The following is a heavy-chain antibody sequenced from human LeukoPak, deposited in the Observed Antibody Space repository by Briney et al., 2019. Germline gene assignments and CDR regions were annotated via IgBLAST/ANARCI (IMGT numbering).Heavy chain of an antibody. CDR2: ISSSSSYI. V-gene: IGHV3-21*01. CDR1: GFTFSSYR. D-gene: IGHD6-6*01. J-gene: IGHJ3*02. CDR3: AGPSIGASDGFDI. Sequence: GGSLRLSCAASGFTFSSYRMNWVRQAPGKGLEWVSSISSSSSYIYYADSVKGRFTISRDNAKNSLYLQMNSLRAEDTAVYYCAGPSIGASDGFDIWGQGTMVTVSS.